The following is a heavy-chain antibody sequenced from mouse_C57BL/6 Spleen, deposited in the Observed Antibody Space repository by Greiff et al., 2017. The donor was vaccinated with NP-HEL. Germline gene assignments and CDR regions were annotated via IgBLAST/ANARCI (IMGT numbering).Heavy chain of an antibody. CDR2: ISDGGSYT. D-gene: IGHD1-1*01. CDR3: ARAPTTV. V-gene: IGHV5-4*01. J-gene: IGHJ3*01. Sequence: EVQGVESGGGLVKPGGSLKLSCAASGFTFSSYAMSWVRQTPEKRLEWVATISDGGSYTYYPDNVKGRFTISRDNAKNNLYLQMSHLKSEDTAMYYCARAPTTVGGQGTLVTVSA. CDR1: GFTFSSYA.